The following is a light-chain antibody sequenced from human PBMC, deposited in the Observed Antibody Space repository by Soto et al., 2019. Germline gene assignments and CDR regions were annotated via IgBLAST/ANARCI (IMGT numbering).Light chain of an antibody. Sequence: PGEKATLSCRASETLSNDFAWYQLKPGQAHRLLIYAASKRATGIPARFSGSGSGTDFTLTISSLESEDFALYYCQERSNWPRGTFGGGTKVEIK. CDR2: AAS. CDR3: QERSNWPRGT. J-gene: IGKJ4*01. CDR1: ETLSND. V-gene: IGKV3-11*01.